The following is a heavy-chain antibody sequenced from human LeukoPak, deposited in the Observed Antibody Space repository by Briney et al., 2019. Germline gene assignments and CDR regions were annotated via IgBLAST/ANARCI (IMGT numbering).Heavy chain of an antibody. CDR2: IRTSDTTI. J-gene: IGHJ4*02. V-gene: IGHV3-48*02. D-gene: IGHD3-10*01. Sequence: GGSLRLSCAASGFPFTTYSMNWVRQAPGKGLEWLSHIRTSDTTIYYADSVKGRFTISTDIAKNSLYLQMSSLRDEDTAVYYCARDHLWAFDYWGQGTLVTVSS. CDR1: GFPFTTYS. CDR3: ARDHLWAFDY.